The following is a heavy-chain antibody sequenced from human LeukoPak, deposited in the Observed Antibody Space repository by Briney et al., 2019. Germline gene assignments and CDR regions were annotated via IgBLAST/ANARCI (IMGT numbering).Heavy chain of an antibody. CDR1: GFTFSTYW. CDR3: AGNYGPYYFDY. J-gene: IGHJ4*02. D-gene: IGHD3-10*01. CDR2: IKGDGSST. V-gene: IGHV3-74*01. Sequence: PGGSLRLSCAASGFTFSTYWMHWVRQAPGKGLVWVARIKGDGSSTIYADSVKGRFTISRDNSKNTLYLQTSSLRAEDTAVYYCAGNYGPYYFDYWGQGTLVTVSS.